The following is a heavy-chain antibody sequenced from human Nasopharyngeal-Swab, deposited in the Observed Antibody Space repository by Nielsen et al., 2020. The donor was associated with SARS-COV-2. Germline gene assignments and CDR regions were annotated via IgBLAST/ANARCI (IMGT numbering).Heavy chain of an antibody. CDR3: AKDRDSGDDSDDYYHYYGMDV. D-gene: IGHD5-12*01. Sequence: GGSLRLSCAASGFTFSYYTIHWVRQAPGKGLEWEAVISYDASDKYYADPVKGRFTISRDNSKNTVNLQMNSLRDEDTAIYYCAKDRDSGDDSDDYYHYYGMDVWGQGPTVTVFS. CDR2: ISYDASDK. J-gene: IGHJ6*02. V-gene: IGHV3-30*04. CDR1: GFTFSYYT.